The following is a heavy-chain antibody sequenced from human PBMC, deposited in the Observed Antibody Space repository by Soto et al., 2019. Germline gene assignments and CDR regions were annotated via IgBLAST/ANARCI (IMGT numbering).Heavy chain of an antibody. V-gene: IGHV3-30-3*01. D-gene: IGHD5-12*01. J-gene: IGHJ4*02. CDR3: ARDGGWLQWRQLKTPIFDY. CDR2: ISYDGSNK. Sequence: QVQLVESGGGVVQPGRSLRLSCAASGFTFSSYAMHWVRQAPGKGLEWVAVISYDGSNKYYADSVKGRFTISRDNSKNTLYLQMNSLRAEDTAVYYCARDGGWLQWRQLKTPIFDYWGQGTLVTVSS. CDR1: GFTFSSYA.